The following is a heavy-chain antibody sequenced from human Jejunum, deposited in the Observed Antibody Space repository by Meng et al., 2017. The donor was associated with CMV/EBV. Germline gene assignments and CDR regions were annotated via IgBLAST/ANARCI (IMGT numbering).Heavy chain of an antibody. CDR1: EFTFNNSA. CDR3: ARGGGNTRFDY. V-gene: IGHV3-30*02. J-gene: IGHJ4*02. D-gene: IGHD3-16*01. Sequence: CAASEFTFNNSAMHWGRQAPGKGLEWVAFIRYDGSNNFYADSVKGRFTISRDNAKNSLYLQMNSLRAEDTAVYYCARGGGNTRFDYWGQGTLVTVSS. CDR2: IRYDGSNN.